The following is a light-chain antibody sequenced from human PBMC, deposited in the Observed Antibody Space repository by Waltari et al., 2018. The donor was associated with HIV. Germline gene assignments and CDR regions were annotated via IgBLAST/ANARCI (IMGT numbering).Light chain of an antibody. V-gene: IGKV1-5*03. CDR2: KAS. CDR3: QQYGNFPVT. J-gene: IGKJ2*01. Sequence: DIQITQSPSTLSASIGDRISINSRASQNVGDWLAWYQQKPGKSPSLLSSKASILESGFPTKFSGSGSVTHFTLTISGLRRYDFATNYCQQYGNFPVTFGQGT. CDR1: QNVGDW.